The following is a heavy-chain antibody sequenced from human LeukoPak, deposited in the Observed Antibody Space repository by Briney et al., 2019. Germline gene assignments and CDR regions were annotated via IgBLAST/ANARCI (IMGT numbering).Heavy chain of an antibody. Sequence: ASVKVSCKASGRLFSSYSIAWVRQAPGEGLEWLGWISNFDGDTKVAENLQGRVTLTTDTSTSTAYMELRSLKSDDTAVYYCVRARGCSNCLLTDGLDSWGQGTKVTVSS. V-gene: IGHV1-18*01. D-gene: IGHD6-13*01. CDR2: ISNFDGDT. CDR1: GRLFSSYS. J-gene: IGHJ3*01. CDR3: VRARGCSNCLLTDGLDS.